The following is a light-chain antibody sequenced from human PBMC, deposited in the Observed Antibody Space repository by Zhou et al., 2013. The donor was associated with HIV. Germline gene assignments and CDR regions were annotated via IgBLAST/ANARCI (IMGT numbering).Light chain of an antibody. CDR3: QQSYSPPST. CDR1: QTISSY. Sequence: DIQMTQSPSSLSASIGDRVTITCRATQTISSYLNWYLQTPGNVPKLLIHAASSLQSGVPSRFSGSGSGTDFNLTISSLQPEDFGTYYCQQSYSPPSTFGQGTRLDI. V-gene: IGKV1-39*01. J-gene: IGKJ2*02. CDR2: AAS.